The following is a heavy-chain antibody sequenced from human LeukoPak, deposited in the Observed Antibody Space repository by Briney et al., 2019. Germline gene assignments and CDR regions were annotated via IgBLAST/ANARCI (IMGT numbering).Heavy chain of an antibody. V-gene: IGHV1-18*01. CDR2: ISAYSTYTGNT. Sequence: ASVKVSCKASGGTFSSYAISWVRQAPGQGLEWMGWISAYSTYTGNTNYAQQFQGRVLMTTDTSTSIAYMELRSLRSDDTAVYYCVRDLGDMAAGVFYDYWGQGTLVTVSS. D-gene: IGHD6-19*01. CDR1: GGTFSSYA. J-gene: IGHJ4*02. CDR3: VRDLGDMAAGVFYDY.